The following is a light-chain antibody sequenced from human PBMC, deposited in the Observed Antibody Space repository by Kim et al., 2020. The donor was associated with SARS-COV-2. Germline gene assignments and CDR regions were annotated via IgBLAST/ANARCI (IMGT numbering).Light chain of an antibody. CDR1: QSVRSSF. CDR3: QQYENSPWT. Sequence: EVVLTQSPGTLSLSPGERVTLSCRASQSVRSSFLAWYQQKPGQAPRLLIYGASNRATGIPDRFSGSGSGTDFTLTISRLEPEDCAVYYCQQYENSPWTFGQGTKVDIK. CDR2: GAS. V-gene: IGKV3-20*01. J-gene: IGKJ1*01.